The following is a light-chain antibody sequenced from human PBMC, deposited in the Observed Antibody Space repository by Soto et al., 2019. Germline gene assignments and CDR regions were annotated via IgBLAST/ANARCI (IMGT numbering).Light chain of an antibody. Sequence: EIVLTQSPATLSLSPGERPTLSCRASQSVDNYLDWYQQKPGQAPRLLIYESSNRATGIPARFSGSGSGTDFSLTISSLEPEDFAVYYCQQRSTWPQTFGQGTKVDIK. J-gene: IGKJ1*01. CDR3: QQRSTWPQT. V-gene: IGKV3-11*01. CDR2: ESS. CDR1: QSVDNY.